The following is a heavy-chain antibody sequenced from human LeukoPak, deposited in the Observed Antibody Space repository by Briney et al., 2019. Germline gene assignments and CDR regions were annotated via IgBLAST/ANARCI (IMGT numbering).Heavy chain of an antibody. Sequence: GESLKISCKGSGYSFTTYWIGWVRQMPGKGLEWMGIIYPGDSDTRYSPSFQGQVTISADKSISTAYLQWSSLKASDTAMYYCARHLREGRYFDWDAFDIWGQGTMVTVSS. D-gene: IGHD3-9*01. CDR1: GYSFTTYW. J-gene: IGHJ3*02. CDR2: IYPGDSDT. CDR3: ARHLREGRYFDWDAFDI. V-gene: IGHV5-51*01.